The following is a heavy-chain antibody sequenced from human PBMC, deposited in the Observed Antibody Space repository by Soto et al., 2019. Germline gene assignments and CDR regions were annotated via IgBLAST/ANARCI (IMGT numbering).Heavy chain of an antibody. Sequence: LRLSCAASGFTFSSYGMHWVRQAPGKGLEWAAVISYDGSNKYYADSVKGRFTISRDNSKNTLYLQMNSLRAEDTAVYYCAKGDYYGSGSYYNYNWFDPWGKGTMVTVS. V-gene: IGHV3-30*18. CDR1: GFTFSSYG. CDR2: ISYDGSNK. D-gene: IGHD3-10*01. J-gene: IGHJ5*02. CDR3: AKGDYYGSGSYYNYNWFDP.